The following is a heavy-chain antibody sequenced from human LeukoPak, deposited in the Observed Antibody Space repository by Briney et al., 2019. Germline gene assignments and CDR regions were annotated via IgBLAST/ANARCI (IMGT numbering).Heavy chain of an antibody. CDR3: ARDSKVGSSWYNY. Sequence: ASVKVSCKASGYTFTGYYMHWVRQAPGQGLEWMGWINTNTGNPTYAQGFTGRFVFSLDTSVSTAYLQISSLKAEDTAVYYCARDSKVGSSWYNYWGQGTLVTVSS. CDR1: GYTFTGYY. V-gene: IGHV7-4-1*02. CDR2: INTNTGNP. J-gene: IGHJ4*02. D-gene: IGHD6-13*01.